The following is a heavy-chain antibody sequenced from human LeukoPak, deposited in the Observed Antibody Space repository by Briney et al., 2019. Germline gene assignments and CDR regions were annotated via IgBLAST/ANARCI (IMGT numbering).Heavy chain of an antibody. D-gene: IGHD3-10*01. CDR2: IRYDESNN. J-gene: IGHJ6*03. V-gene: IGHV3-30*02. CDR3: AKDSLLWFGEFERIDYYMDV. CDR1: GFTFSSSG. Sequence: PGGSLRLSCAASGFTFSSSGMHWVRQAPGKGLEWVAFIRYDESNNYYADSVKGRFTISRDNSKNTLYLQMNSLKAEDTAVYYCAKDSLLWFGEFERIDYYMDVWGKGTTVTISS.